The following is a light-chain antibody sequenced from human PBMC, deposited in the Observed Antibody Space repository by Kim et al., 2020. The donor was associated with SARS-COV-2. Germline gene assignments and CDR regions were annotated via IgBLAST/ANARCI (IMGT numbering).Light chain of an antibody. V-gene: IGKV3-15*01. CDR3: LQYNKGPRT. J-gene: IGKJ1*01. Sequence: LSPGERATLACRASQSISSNVAWYQQRPGQAPRLLIYGASARATGIPARFSGSWSGTEFTLTISSLQSEDFAVYYCLQYNKGPRTFGQGTKVDIK. CDR1: QSISSN. CDR2: GAS.